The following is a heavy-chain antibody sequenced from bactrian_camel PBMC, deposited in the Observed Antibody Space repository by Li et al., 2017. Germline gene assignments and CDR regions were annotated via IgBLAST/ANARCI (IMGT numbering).Heavy chain of an antibody. CDR3: AVRGYCASGTYFADSELNH. CDR1: GDTIGRYS. J-gene: IGHJ4*01. Sequence: HVQLVESGGGSVQPGGSLRLSCTLSGDTIGRYSMGWFRQAPGKEREGVAAIGSDGSTSYAESVKGRFTISKDNAKDILYLQMDSLKPEDTAMYYCAVRGYCASGTYFADSELNHWGQGTQVTVS. CDR2: IGSDGST. D-gene: IGHD3*01. V-gene: IGHV3S55*01.